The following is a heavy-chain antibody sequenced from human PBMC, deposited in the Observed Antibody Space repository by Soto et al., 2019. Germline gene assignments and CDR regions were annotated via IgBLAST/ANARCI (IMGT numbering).Heavy chain of an antibody. V-gene: IGHV3-33*01. CDR3: AREPYSSSWYGYYYYGMDV. CDR1: GFTFSSYG. CDR2: IWYDGSNK. J-gene: IGHJ6*02. D-gene: IGHD6-13*01. Sequence: VGSLRLSCAASGFTFSSYGMHWVRQAPGKGLEWVAVIWYDGSNKYYADSVKGRFTISRDNSKNTLYLQMNSLRAEDTAVYYCAREPYSSSWYGYYYYGMDVWGQGTTVTVSS.